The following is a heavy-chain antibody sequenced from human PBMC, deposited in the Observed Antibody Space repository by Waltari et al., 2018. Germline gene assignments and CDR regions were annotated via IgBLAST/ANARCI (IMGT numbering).Heavy chain of an antibody. V-gene: IGHV3-9*01. CDR1: GFTFDDYA. D-gene: IGHD6-13*01. Sequence: EVQLVESGGGLVQPGRSLRLSCAASGFTFDDYAMHWVRQAPGKGLEWVSGISWNSCSIGYADSVKGRFTISRGNAKNALYLQMNSLRAEDTALYYCAKDRAAAGSYYYMDGWGKGTTVTVSS. CDR2: ISWNSCSI. CDR3: AKDRAAAGSYYYMDG. J-gene: IGHJ6*03.